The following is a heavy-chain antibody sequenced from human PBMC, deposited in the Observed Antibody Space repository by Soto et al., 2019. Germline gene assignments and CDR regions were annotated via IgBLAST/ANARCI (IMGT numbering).Heavy chain of an antibody. Sequence: ASVKVSCKASGYTFTSYAMHWVRQAPGQRLEWMGWINAGNGNTKYSQKFQGRVTITRDTSASTAYMELSSLRSEDTVVYYCARYRLGPVTYYKDVWGKGTTVTVSS. CDR3: ARYRLGPVTYYKDV. J-gene: IGHJ6*03. CDR2: INAGNGNT. CDR1: GYTFTSYA. V-gene: IGHV1-3*01. D-gene: IGHD4-4*01.